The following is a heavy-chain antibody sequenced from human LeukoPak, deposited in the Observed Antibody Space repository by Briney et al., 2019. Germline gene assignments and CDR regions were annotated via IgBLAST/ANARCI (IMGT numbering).Heavy chain of an antibody. Sequence: GGSLRLSCAASGFSFTSYNMHWVRQAPGKGLEWLSSISSGSHPVYYSDSVRGRFTISRDDAKDSLHLQMNSLRDEDTAVYYCARSRFTYGSVAFDYWGRGTLVTVSS. CDR1: GFSFTSYN. CDR2: ISSGSHPV. V-gene: IGHV3-48*02. CDR3: ARSRFTYGSVAFDY. J-gene: IGHJ4*02. D-gene: IGHD4-17*01.